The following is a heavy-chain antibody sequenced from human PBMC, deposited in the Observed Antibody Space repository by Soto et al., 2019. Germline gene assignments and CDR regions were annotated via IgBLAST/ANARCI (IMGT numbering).Heavy chain of an antibody. CDR2: ISSSSIYI. Sequence: EVQLVESGGGLVKHGGSLRLSCAASGFTFSSYSMSWVRQAPGKGLEWVSSISSSSIYIYYADAVKGRFTTSRDNAKNSLYLQMNSLRAEDTAVYYCARVSSSSTYFDSWGQGTLVTVSS. V-gene: IGHV3-21*01. CDR3: ARVSSSSTYFDS. J-gene: IGHJ4*02. CDR1: GFTFSSYS. D-gene: IGHD6-13*01.